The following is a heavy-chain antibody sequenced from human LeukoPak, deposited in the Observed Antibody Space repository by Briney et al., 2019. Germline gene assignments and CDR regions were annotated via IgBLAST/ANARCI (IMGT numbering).Heavy chain of an antibody. CDR2: ISYDGSNK. D-gene: IGHD3-22*01. Sequence: PGGSLRLSCAASGFTFSSYAMHWVRQAPGKGLEWVAVISYDGSNKYYADSVKGRFTISRDNSKNTLYLQMNSLRAEDTAVYYCAREQGHYYDSSGYYYGEGAFDIWGQGTMVTVSS. CDR1: GFTFSSYA. V-gene: IGHV3-30-3*01. CDR3: AREQGHYYDSSGYYYGEGAFDI. J-gene: IGHJ3*02.